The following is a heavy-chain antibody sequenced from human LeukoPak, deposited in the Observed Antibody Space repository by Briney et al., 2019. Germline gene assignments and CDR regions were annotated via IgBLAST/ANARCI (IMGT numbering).Heavy chain of an antibody. CDR1: GGSISSGGYY. D-gene: IGHD5-18*01. V-gene: IGHV4-31*03. CDR3: ARARPSSGYSYGYPDY. CDR2: IYYSGST. J-gene: IGHJ4*02. Sequence: SETLSLTCTVSGGSISSGGYYWSWIRQHPGKGLEWIGYIYYSGSTYYNPSLKSRVTISVDKSKNQFSLKLSSVTAADTAVYYCARARPSSGYSYGYPDYWGQGTLVTVSS.